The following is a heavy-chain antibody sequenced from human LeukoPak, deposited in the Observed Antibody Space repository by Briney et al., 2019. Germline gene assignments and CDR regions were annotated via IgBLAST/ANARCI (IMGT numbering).Heavy chain of an antibody. CDR3: ASLLAAATYYFDY. Sequence: SETLSLTCAVSGGSISSSNWWTWVRQPPGKGLEWIGEVYHSGSTNYNPSLKSRVTISVDKSKNHFSLDLTSVTAADTAVYFCASLLAAATYYFDYWGQGTLVTVSS. J-gene: IGHJ4*02. D-gene: IGHD6-13*01. V-gene: IGHV4-4*02. CDR1: GGSISSSNW. CDR2: VYHSGST.